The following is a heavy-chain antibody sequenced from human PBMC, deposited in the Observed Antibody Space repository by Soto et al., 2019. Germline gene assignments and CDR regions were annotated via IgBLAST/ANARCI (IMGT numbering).Heavy chain of an antibody. Sequence: EVQLVETGGGLVKPGGSLRLSCAASGFNFSSYSMNWVRQAPGKGLEWVSSISSSSSYIYYADSVKGRFTISRDNAKNSLYLQMNSLRAEDTAVYYCARDRPWALRTPDVWGQGTTVTVSS. V-gene: IGHV3-21*01. J-gene: IGHJ6*02. CDR1: GFNFSSYS. CDR3: ARDRPWALRTPDV. D-gene: IGHD7-27*01. CDR2: ISSSSSYI.